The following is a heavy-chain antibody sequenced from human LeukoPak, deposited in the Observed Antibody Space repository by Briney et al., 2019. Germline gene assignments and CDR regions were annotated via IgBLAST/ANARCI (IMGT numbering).Heavy chain of an antibody. V-gene: IGHV1-46*01. CDR1: GYTFTSYY. Sequence: ASVKVSCKASGYTFTSYYMHWVRQAPGQGLEWMGIINPSGGSTSYAQKFQGRVTMTRDMSTSTVYMGLSSLRSEGTAVYYCARVLGYCSGGSCLDYWGQGTLVTVSS. CDR3: ARVLGYCSGGSCLDY. D-gene: IGHD2-15*01. CDR2: INPSGGST. J-gene: IGHJ4*02.